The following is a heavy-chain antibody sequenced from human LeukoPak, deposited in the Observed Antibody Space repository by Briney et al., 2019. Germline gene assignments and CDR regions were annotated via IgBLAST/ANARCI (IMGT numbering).Heavy chain of an antibody. V-gene: IGHV3-30*18. Sequence: GGSLRLSCTVSGFTVSSYGMHWVRQAPGKGLEWVAVISYDGSNKYYADSVKGRFTISRDNSKNTLYLQMNSLRAEDTAVYYCAKEGDYGDLQNYFDYWGQGTLVTVSS. J-gene: IGHJ4*02. D-gene: IGHD4-17*01. CDR2: ISYDGSNK. CDR3: AKEGDYGDLQNYFDY. CDR1: GFTVSSYG.